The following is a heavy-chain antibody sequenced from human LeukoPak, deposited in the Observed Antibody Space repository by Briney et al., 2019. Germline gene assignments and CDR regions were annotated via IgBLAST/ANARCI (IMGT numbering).Heavy chain of an antibody. CDR2: MYGGGAS. CDR3: ARGRYVGLLDY. Sequence: GGSLRLSCAASGFIVSNFYMSWARQAPGKGLEWISVMYGGGASYYRVSVKGRFTISRDNSKNTLYLQMNSLRAGDTAVYYCARGRYVGLLDYWGQGTLVTVSS. V-gene: IGHV3-53*01. CDR1: GFIVSNFY. J-gene: IGHJ4*02. D-gene: IGHD2-15*01.